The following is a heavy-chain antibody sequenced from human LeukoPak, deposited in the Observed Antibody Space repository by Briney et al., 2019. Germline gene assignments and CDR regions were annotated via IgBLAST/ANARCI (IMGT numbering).Heavy chain of an antibody. J-gene: IGHJ4*02. CDR2: MNPNSGNT. D-gene: IGHD6-25*01. CDR3: ARVVAAYVEYFDY. Sequence: ASVKVSCKASGYTFTSYDINWVRQSTGRGLEGMGWMNPNSGNTGYAQKFQGRVTMTRNISISTAYMELSSLRSEDTAVYYCARVVAAYVEYFDYWGQGTLVTVSS. CDR1: GYTFTSYD. V-gene: IGHV1-8*01.